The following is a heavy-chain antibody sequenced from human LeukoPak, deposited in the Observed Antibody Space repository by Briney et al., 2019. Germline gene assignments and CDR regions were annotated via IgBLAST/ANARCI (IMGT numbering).Heavy chain of an antibody. J-gene: IGHJ4*02. CDR1: GYTFTGYY. Sequence: ASVKVSCKASGYTFTGYYMHWVRQAPGQGLEWMGWINPNSGGTIYAQKFQGRVTMTRDTSISTAYMELSRLRSDDTAVYFCARADDPYFYDSSGYYPDYWGQGTLVTVSS. CDR3: ARADDPYFYDSSGYYPDY. V-gene: IGHV1-2*02. CDR2: INPNSGGT. D-gene: IGHD3-22*01.